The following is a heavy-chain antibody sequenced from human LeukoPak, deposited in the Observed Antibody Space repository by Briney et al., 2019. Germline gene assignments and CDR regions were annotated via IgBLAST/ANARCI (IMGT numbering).Heavy chain of an antibody. J-gene: IGHJ5*02. CDR1: GGSITSGNYY. Sequence: KSSQTLSLTCTVSGGSITSGNYYWSWIRQPAGKGLEWIGRIYSSGTTRYNPSFKSRVTISADTSKNQFSLNLSSVTAADTAVYYCGRDGSGVWFDPWGQGTLVTVSS. CDR3: GRDGSGVWFDP. CDR2: IYSSGTT. D-gene: IGHD3-10*01. V-gene: IGHV4-61*02.